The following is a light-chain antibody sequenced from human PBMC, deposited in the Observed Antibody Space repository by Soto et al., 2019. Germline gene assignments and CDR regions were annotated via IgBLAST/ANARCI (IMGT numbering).Light chain of an antibody. Sequence: IQMTHSPSTLSASVGDRGIITCRASQTVERWMAWYQQTPGKAPKLLISDVSTLERGVPSRFSGSGSATEFTLTISGLQPDDFATHYCQQYKDYVYTFGQGTKVDIK. CDR3: QQYKDYVYT. J-gene: IGKJ2*01. CDR1: QTVERW. CDR2: DVS. V-gene: IGKV1-5*01.